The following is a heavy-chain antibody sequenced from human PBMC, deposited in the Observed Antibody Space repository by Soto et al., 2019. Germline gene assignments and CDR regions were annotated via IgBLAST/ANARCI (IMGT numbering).Heavy chain of an antibody. Sequence: ASVKVSCKASGDSFTSYAMHWVRQAPGKRLEWMGWINAGNGNTKYSQKFQGRVTITRDTSASTAYMELSSLRSEDTAVYYCAREDIVVVPAAMMLDYYYYYMDVWGKGTTVTVSS. CDR2: INAGNGNT. CDR3: AREDIVVVPAAMMLDYYYYYMDV. D-gene: IGHD2-2*01. V-gene: IGHV1-3*01. J-gene: IGHJ6*03. CDR1: GDSFTSYA.